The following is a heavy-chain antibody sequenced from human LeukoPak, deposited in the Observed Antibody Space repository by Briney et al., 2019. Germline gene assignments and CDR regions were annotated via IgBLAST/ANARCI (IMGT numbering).Heavy chain of an antibody. D-gene: IGHD3-9*01. V-gene: IGHV1-18*01. CDR1: GYTFTSYG. CDR3: AIEKDILTGDSPDSSFDY. J-gene: IGHJ4*02. Sequence: ASMKVSCKASGYTFTSYGISWVRQAPGQGLEWMGWISAYNGNTNYAQKLQGRVTMTTDTSTSTAYMELRSLRSDDTAAYYCAIEKDILTGDSPDSSFDYWGQGTLVTVSS. CDR2: ISAYNGNT.